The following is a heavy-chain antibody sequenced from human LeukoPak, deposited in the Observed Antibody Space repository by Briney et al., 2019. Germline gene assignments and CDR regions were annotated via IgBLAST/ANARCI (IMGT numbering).Heavy chain of an antibody. Sequence: GGSLRLSCAASGFTFSSYGMSWVRQAPGKGLEWVSAIGGRDGSTYYADSVKGRSTISRDNSKNTLYVQMNSLRAEDMAVYYCAKGHYYGSGSLDYWGQGTLVTVSS. CDR2: IGGRDGST. CDR1: GFTFSSYG. D-gene: IGHD3-10*01. J-gene: IGHJ4*02. V-gene: IGHV3-23*01. CDR3: AKGHYYGSGSLDY.